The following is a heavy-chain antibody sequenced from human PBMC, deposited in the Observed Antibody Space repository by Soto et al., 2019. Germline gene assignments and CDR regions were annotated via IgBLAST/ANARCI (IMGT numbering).Heavy chain of an antibody. J-gene: IGHJ4*02. D-gene: IGHD7-27*01. CDR3: ARRWGTYFDF. CDR1: GGSISSYY. CDR2: IYYSGST. Sequence: QVQLQESGPGLVKPSETLSLTCTVSGGSISSYYWSWIRQPPGKGLEWIGYIYYSGSTDYDPSLKGRVTISVGTSKNQFSLKLSSVTAADTAVYYCARRWGTYFDFWGQGTLVTVSS. V-gene: IGHV4-59*01.